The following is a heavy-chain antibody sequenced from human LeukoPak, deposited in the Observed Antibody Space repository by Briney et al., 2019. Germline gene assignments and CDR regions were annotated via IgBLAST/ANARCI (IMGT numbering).Heavy chain of an antibody. CDR3: ARVGNVVVPAYDF. D-gene: IGHD2-2*01. J-gene: IGHJ4*02. Sequence: ASVKVSCKASGYTFTGYYMHWVRQAPGQGLEWMGWISTYNGNTNYAQKLQGRVTMTTDTSTSTAYMELRSLRSDDTAVYYCARVGNVVVPAYDFWGQGTLVTVSS. CDR1: GYTFTGYY. V-gene: IGHV1-18*04. CDR2: ISTYNGNT.